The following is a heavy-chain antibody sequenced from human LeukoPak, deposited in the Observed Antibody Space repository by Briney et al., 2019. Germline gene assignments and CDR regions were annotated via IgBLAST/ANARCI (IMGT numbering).Heavy chain of an antibody. J-gene: IGHJ6*03. CDR1: GYSISSAYY. CDR3: ASQTDYYYMDV. Sequence: PSETLSLTCTVSGYSISSAYYWGWIRQPPGKGLEWIGSLYHSGSTYYNPSLKSRVTISVDTSKNQFSLKLSSVTAADTAVYYCASQTDYYYMDVWGKGTTVTVSS. V-gene: IGHV4-38-2*02. CDR2: LYHSGST.